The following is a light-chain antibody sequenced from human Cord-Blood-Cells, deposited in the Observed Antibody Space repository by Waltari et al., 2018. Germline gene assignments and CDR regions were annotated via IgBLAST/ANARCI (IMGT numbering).Light chain of an antibody. V-gene: IGLV2-18*02. CDR2: EVS. J-gene: IGLJ3*02. Sequence: QSALTQPPSVSGSPGQSVTISCTGTSSDVGSYNRVSWYQQPPGTAPKLMIYEVSNRPPGVPDRFSGSKSGNTASLTISGRQAEDEADYYCSSYTSSSTWVFGGGTKLTVL. CDR1: SSDVGSYNR. CDR3: SSYTSSSTWV.